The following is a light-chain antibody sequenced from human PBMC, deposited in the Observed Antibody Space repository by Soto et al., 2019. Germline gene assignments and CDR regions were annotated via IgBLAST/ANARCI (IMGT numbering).Light chain of an antibody. CDR3: QQRHMWPIT. J-gene: IGKJ5*01. Sequence: ESVLTQSPATLSLSPGERATLSCRASPSVSNSLAWYQHKPGQAPRLLIYDASNRATGIPPRFSGSGSGTDFTLTISSLEPEDSAVYYCQQRHMWPITFGQGTRLEI. CDR2: DAS. CDR1: PSVSNS. V-gene: IGKV3-11*01.